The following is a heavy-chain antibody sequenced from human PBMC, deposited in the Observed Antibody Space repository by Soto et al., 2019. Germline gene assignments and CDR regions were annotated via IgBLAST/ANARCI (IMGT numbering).Heavy chain of an antibody. D-gene: IGHD4-17*01. CDR1: GGSISSGGYY. J-gene: IGHJ6*02. Sequence: PSETLSLTCTVSGGSISSGGYYWSWIRQHPGKGLEWIGYIYYSGSTYYNPSLKSRVTISVDTSKNQFSLKLSSVTAADTAVYYCARHKDYGDYLDLGVPSSMDVWGQGTTVTVSS. CDR3: ARHKDYGDYLDLGVPSSMDV. V-gene: IGHV4-31*03. CDR2: IYYSGST.